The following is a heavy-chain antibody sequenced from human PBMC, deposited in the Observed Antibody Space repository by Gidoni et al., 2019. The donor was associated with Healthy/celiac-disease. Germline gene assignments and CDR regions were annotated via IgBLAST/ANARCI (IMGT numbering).Heavy chain of an antibody. V-gene: IGHV3-7*03. CDR1: GFTFSSYW. J-gene: IGHJ4*02. Sequence: EVQLVESGGGLVQPGGSLRLSCAASGFTFSSYWMSWVRQAPGKGLEWVANIKQDGSEKYYVDSVKGRFTISRDNAKNSLYLQMNSLRAEDTAVYYCARDAWFGELLSPFYFDYWGQGTLVTVSS. CDR3: ARDAWFGELLSPFYFDY. D-gene: IGHD3-10*01. CDR2: IKQDGSEK.